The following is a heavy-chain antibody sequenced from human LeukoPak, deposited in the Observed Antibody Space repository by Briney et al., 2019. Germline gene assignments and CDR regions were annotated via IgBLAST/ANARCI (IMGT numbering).Heavy chain of an antibody. D-gene: IGHD2-15*01. CDR2: IYYSGTT. Sequence: PSETLSLTCTVSGDSISSDGYYWGWIRQPPGMGLEWIGSIYYSGTTYYNPSLKSRVTISVDTSKNQFSLKLSSVTAADTAIYYCARLYGGGSYYFDYWGQGTLVTVSS. V-gene: IGHV4-39*01. CDR1: GDSISSDGYY. J-gene: IGHJ4*02. CDR3: ARLYGGGSYYFDY.